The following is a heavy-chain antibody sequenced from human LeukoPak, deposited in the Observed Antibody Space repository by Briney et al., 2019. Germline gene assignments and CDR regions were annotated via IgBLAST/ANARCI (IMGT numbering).Heavy chain of an antibody. V-gene: IGHV3-23*01. D-gene: IGHD2-15*01. J-gene: IGHJ6*03. CDR3: ARVLRYCSGGNCYSGGLGYMDV. CDR1: GFTFNRNG. Sequence: AGGSLRLSCAASGFTFNRNGMIWVRQAPGKGPEWVSVINNSGGRTYYADSVKGRFTISRDNSKNTVYLQMNRLRAEDTAVYYCARVLRYCSGGNCYSGGLGYMDVWGKGTTVTISS. CDR2: INNSGGRT.